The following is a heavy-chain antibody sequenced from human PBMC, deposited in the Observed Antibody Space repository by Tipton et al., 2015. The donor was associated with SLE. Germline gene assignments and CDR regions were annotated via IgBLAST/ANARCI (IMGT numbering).Heavy chain of an antibody. CDR1: GGSISSYY. CDR2: IYTSGST. J-gene: IGHJ6*03. V-gene: IGHV4-4*07. Sequence: TLSLTCTVSGGSISSYYWSWIRQPAGKGLEWIGRIYTSGSTNYNPSLKSRVTISVDTSKNQFSLKLSSVTAADTAVYYCAREVVVVVPASYYYYMDVWGKGTTVTVSS. D-gene: IGHD2-2*01. CDR3: AREVVVVVPASYYYYMDV.